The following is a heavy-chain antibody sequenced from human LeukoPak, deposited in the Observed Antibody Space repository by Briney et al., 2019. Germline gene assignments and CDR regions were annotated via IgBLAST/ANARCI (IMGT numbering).Heavy chain of an antibody. J-gene: IGHJ5*02. Sequence: ASETLSLTCTVSGGSISSSSYYWGWIRQPPGKGLEWIGSIYYSGSTYYNPSLKSRVTISVDTSKNQFSLKLSSVTAADTAVYYCARGVDIVVVGNWFDPWGQGTLVTVSS. V-gene: IGHV4-39*07. D-gene: IGHD2-2*03. CDR1: GGSISSSSYY. CDR2: IYYSGST. CDR3: ARGVDIVVVGNWFDP.